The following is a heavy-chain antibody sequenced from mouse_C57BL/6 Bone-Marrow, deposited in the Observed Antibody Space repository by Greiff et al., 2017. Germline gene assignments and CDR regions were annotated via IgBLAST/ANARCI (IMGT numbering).Heavy chain of an antibody. CDR3: TRGSNDYRIYYAMDY. Sequence: VKLQQPGTELVKPGASVKLSCKASGYTFTSYWMHWVKQRPGQGLEWIGNITPSNGGTNYNEKFKSKATLTVDKSSSTDYMQLSSLTSEDSSVYYCTRGSNDYRIYYAMDYWGQGTSVTVSA. CDR2: ITPSNGGT. J-gene: IGHJ4*01. CDR1: GYTFTSYW. D-gene: IGHD2-14*01. V-gene: IGHV1-53*01.